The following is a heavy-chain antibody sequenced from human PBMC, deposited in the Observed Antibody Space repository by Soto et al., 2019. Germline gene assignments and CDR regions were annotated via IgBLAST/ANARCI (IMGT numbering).Heavy chain of an antibody. V-gene: IGHV3-23*01. J-gene: IGHJ4*02. CDR2: ISGSGGST. CDR3: AKDLTYYYVISGYYPPDLDY. CDR1: GFTFSSYA. D-gene: IGHD3-22*01. Sequence: GGSLRLSCAAPGFTFSSYAMSWVRQAPGKGLEWVSAISGSGGSTYYADSVKGRFTISRDNSKNTLYLQMNSLRADDTAVYYCAKDLTYYYVISGYYPPDLDYWCPGTLVTVS.